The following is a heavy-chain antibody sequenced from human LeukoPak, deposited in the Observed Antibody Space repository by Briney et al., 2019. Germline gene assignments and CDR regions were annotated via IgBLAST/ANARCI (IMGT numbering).Heavy chain of an antibody. D-gene: IGHD5-18*01. V-gene: IGHV3-23*01. CDR2: ISGSGGST. Sequence: GGSLRLSCAASGFTFSSYAMTWVRQAPGKGLEWVSGISGSGGSTYYADSVKGRFTISRDNAKNSLYLQMNSLRAEDTALYYCARVQLGYYYMDVWGKGTTVTVSS. J-gene: IGHJ6*03. CDR1: GFTFSSYA. CDR3: ARVQLGYYYMDV.